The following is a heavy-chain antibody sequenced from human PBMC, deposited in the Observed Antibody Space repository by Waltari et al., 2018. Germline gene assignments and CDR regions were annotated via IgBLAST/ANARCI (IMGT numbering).Heavy chain of an antibody. CDR2: INHSGST. V-gene: IGHV4-34*01. J-gene: IGHJ6*02. D-gene: IGHD3-9*01. CDR1: GGSFSGYY. CDR3: ARDPPRLVSLFNYYYYGMDV. Sequence: QVQLQQWGAGLLKPSETLSLTCAVYGGSFSGYYWSWIRQPPGKGREWIGEINHSGSTNYNPSLKSRVTISVDTSKNQFSLKLSSVTAADTAVYYCARDPPRLVSLFNYYYYGMDVWGQGTTVTVSS.